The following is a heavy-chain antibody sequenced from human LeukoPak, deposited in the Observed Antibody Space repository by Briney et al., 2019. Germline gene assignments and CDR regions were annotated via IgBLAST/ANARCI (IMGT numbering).Heavy chain of an antibody. Sequence: SVKVSCKASGGTFSSYAISWVRHAPGQGLEWMGRIIPIFGTANYAQKFQGRVTITTDESTSTAYMELSSLRSGDTAVYYCARDSEIFGVVTPTFDYWGQGTLVTVSP. J-gene: IGHJ4*02. CDR2: IIPIFGTA. D-gene: IGHD3-3*01. CDR1: GGTFSSYA. V-gene: IGHV1-69*05. CDR3: ARDSEIFGVVTPTFDY.